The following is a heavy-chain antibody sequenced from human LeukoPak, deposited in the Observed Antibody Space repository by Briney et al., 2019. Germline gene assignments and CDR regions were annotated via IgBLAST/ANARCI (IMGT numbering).Heavy chain of an antibody. CDR2: IYYSGST. J-gene: IGHJ6*02. CDR1: GGSISSSSYY. V-gene: IGHV4-39*07. D-gene: IGHD6-13*01. Sequence: SETLSLTCTVSGGSISSSSYYWGWIRQPPGKGLEWIGSIYYSGSTYYNPSLKSRITISVDTSKNQFSLKLSSVTAADTAVYYCAREGFFSSSWDYYYGMDVWGQGTTVTVSS. CDR3: AREGFFSSSWDYYYGMDV.